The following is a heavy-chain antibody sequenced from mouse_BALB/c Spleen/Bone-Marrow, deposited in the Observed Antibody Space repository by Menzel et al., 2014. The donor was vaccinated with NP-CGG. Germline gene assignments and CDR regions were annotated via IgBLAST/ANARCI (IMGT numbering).Heavy chain of an antibody. CDR1: GYTFTSYT. J-gene: IGHJ4*01. D-gene: IGHD4-1*02. V-gene: IGHV1-4*01. CDR3: SRSTFAHVMDS. Sequence: VHLQQSGAELARPGASVKMSCKASGYTFTSYTMHWVKQRPGQGLEWIGYITPNSDHTNYNQKFKDRATLTADKSSSTAYMQLSSLTSEGSAIYYCSRSTFAHVMDSWGQGTSVTVSS. CDR2: ITPNSDHT.